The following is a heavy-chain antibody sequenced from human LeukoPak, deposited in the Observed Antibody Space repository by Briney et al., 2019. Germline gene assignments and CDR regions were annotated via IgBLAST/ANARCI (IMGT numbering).Heavy chain of an antibody. J-gene: IGHJ4*02. CDR1: GGSVSSGSYY. V-gene: IGHV4-61*01. D-gene: IGHD4-17*01. Sequence: SETLSLTCTVSGGSVSSGSYYWRWIRQPPGKGLEWIGYIYYSGSTNYNPSLKSRVTISVDTSKNQFSLKLSSVTAADTAVYYCARVRHYDDSTYYFDYWGQGTLVTVSS. CDR2: IYYSGST. CDR3: ARVRHYDDSTYYFDY.